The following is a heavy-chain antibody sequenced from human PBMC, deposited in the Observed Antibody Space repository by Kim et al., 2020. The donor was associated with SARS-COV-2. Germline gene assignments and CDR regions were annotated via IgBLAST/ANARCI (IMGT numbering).Heavy chain of an antibody. CDR1: GDSITHYF. CDR3: ARCASMGNWGSSDP. CDR2: VSHSGNN. Sequence: SETLSLTCTVSGDSITHYFWNWIRQSPGNGLEWIGHVSHSGNNVYNPSFESRVTLFMDTAKNQLSLNLRSVPDADTAAYYCARCASMGNWGSSDP. V-gene: IGHV4-4*08. J-gene: IGHJ5*02. D-gene: IGHD3-16*01.